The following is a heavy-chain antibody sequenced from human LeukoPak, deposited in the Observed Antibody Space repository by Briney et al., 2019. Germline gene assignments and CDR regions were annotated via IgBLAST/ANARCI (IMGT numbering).Heavy chain of an antibody. J-gene: IGHJ3*02. CDR1: GFTFSSYS. CDR2: ISSSSSTI. V-gene: IGHV3-48*04. Sequence: GGSLRLSCAASGFTFSSYSMNWVRQAPGKGLEWVSYISSSSSTIYYADSVKGRFTISRDNAKNSLYLQMNSLRAEDTAVYYCASMYYYDSSGYYYLGAFDIWGQGTMVTVSS. CDR3: ASMYYYDSSGYYYLGAFDI. D-gene: IGHD3-22*01.